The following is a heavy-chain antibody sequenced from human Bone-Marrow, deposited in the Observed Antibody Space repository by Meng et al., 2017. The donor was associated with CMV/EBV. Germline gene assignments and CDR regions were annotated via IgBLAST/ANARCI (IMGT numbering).Heavy chain of an antibody. J-gene: IGHJ6*02. V-gene: IGHV1-69*10. CDR1: GGTFSSYA. Sequence: SVKVSCKASGGTFSSYAISWVRQAPGQGLEWMGGIIPILGIANYAQKFQGRVTINADKSTSTAYMEPSNLRSEDTAVYYCARVRDYCSSTSCYLYCYYGMDVWGQGTTVTVSS. CDR2: IIPILGIA. D-gene: IGHD2-2*01. CDR3: ARVRDYCSSTSCYLYCYYGMDV.